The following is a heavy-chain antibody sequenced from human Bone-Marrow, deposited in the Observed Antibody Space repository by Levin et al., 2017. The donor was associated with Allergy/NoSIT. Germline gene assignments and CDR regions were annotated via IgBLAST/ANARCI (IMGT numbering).Heavy chain of an antibody. V-gene: IGHV3-48*02. D-gene: IGHD3-22*01. CDR3: ASDSSGIPY. Sequence: LSLTCAASGFTFSSYSMNWVRQAPGKGLEWVSYISSSSSTIYYADSVKGRFTISRDNAKNSLYLQMNSLRDEDTALYYCASDSSGIPYWGQGTLVTVSS. CDR1: GFTFSSYS. J-gene: IGHJ4*02. CDR2: ISSSSSTI.